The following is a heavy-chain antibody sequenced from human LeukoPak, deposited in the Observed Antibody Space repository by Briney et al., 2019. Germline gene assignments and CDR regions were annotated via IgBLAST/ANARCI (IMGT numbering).Heavy chain of an antibody. Sequence: GGSLRLSCAASGFTFSSYAMHWVRQAPGKGLEWLAGISYDGSNKYYADSVKGRFTISRDNSKNTLYLHMNSLRAEDTAVYYCASPSEHDYGDYVWWGAFDMWGQGTMVTVS. CDR3: ASPSEHDYGDYVWWGAFDM. J-gene: IGHJ3*02. D-gene: IGHD4-17*01. V-gene: IGHV3-30-3*01. CDR1: GFTFSSYA. CDR2: ISYDGSNK.